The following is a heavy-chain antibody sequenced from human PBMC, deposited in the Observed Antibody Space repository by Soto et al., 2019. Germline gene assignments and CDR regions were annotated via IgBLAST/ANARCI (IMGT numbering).Heavy chain of an antibody. D-gene: IGHD3-10*01. CDR1: GYTFTGYY. Sequence: ASVKVSCKASGYTFTGYYMHWVRQAPGQGLEWMGWINPNSGSTNYAQKFQGRVTMTRDTSISTAYMELSRLRSDDTAVFFCSREFFFFGSGTYSPPRYYGMDVWGQGTTVTVSS. CDR3: SREFFFFGSGTYSPPRYYGMDV. CDR2: INPNSGST. V-gene: IGHV1-2*02. J-gene: IGHJ6*02.